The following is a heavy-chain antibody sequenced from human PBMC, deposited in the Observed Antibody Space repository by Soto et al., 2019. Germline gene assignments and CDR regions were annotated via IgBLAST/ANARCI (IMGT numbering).Heavy chain of an antibody. CDR1: GYTSTDYA. D-gene: IGHD3-10*01. J-gene: IGHJ4*02. Sequence: QVLLVQSGAEVKKPGASVKISCETSGYTSTDYAVDWVRLAPGQRLEWMGWINAATGNTRYSQKFQGRVTITRDTSANTAYMDLSSLGSEDTAVYYCARGSGSHYAPFDNWGQGTLVTVSS. CDR2: INAATGNT. V-gene: IGHV1-3*01. CDR3: ARGSGSHYAPFDN.